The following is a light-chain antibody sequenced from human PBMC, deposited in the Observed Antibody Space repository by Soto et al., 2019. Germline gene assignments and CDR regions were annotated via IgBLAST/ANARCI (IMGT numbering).Light chain of an antibody. CDR1: SSDVGSYNL. V-gene: IGLV2-23*01. Sequence: QSALTQPASVSGSPGQSITISCTGNSSDVGSYNLVSWYQQLPGKAPKLVIYEGSKRPSGLSDRFSGSKSGNTASLTISGLRAWDWAGYCLCYFELINTWEFGGGTKLTVL. CDR3: CYFELINTWE. J-gene: IGLJ2*01. CDR2: EGS.